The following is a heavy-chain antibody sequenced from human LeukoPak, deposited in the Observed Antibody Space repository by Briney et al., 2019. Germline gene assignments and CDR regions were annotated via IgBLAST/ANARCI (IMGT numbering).Heavy chain of an antibody. D-gene: IGHD3-10*01. CDR2: ISYDGSNK. CDR1: GFTFSSYA. Sequence: PGRSLRLSSAASGFTFSSYAMHWVRQAPGKGLEWVAVISYDGSNKYYADPVKGRFTISRDNSKNTLYLQMNSLRAEDTAVYYCARDSSGWLLWFGGHMDVWGKGTTVTVSS. V-gene: IGHV3-30*04. J-gene: IGHJ6*03. CDR3: ARDSSGWLLWFGGHMDV.